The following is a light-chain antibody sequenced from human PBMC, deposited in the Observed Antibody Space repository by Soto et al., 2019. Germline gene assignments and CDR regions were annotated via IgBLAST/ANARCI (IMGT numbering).Light chain of an antibody. CDR3: QQYGTSVLT. CDR1: QSVSSNY. CDR2: GAS. J-gene: IGKJ4*01. V-gene: IGKV3-20*01. Sequence: EIVLTQSPGTLSLSPGERATLSCRASQSVSSNYLAWYQQKPGQAPMLLIYGASSRATNIPDRFSGSGSGTDFILNISRVGPEDFAVYYCQQYGTSVLTFGGGTKVEVK.